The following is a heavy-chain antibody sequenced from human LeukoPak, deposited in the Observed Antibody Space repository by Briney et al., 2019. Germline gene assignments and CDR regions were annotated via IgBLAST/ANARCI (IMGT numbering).Heavy chain of an antibody. D-gene: IGHD1-26*01. Sequence: GGSLRLSCAASRFTFSSYWMSWVRLAPGKGLEWVANIKQDGSEKYYVDSVKGRFTISRDNAKNSLYLQMNSLRAEDTAVYYCAVGAGSLIWGQGTLVTVSS. CDR2: IKQDGSEK. V-gene: IGHV3-7*01. CDR1: RFTFSSYW. CDR3: AVGAGSLI. J-gene: IGHJ4*02.